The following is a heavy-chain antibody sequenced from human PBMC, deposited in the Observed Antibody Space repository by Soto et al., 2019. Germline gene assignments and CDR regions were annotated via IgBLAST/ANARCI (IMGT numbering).Heavy chain of an antibody. J-gene: IGHJ5*02. V-gene: IGHV4-31*03. CDR2: MYPSGTT. D-gene: IGHD3-22*01. Sequence: QVQLQESGPGLVKPSETLSLTCTVSGDSITSSGYYWSWIRQHPGKGLEWFGYMYPSGTTYYNPSLSSRVTISVDVSKNQFSLKLTSVTAADTAMYYCARYKGDTRLFDPWGRGTLVTVSS. CDR1: GDSITSSGYY. CDR3: ARYKGDTRLFDP.